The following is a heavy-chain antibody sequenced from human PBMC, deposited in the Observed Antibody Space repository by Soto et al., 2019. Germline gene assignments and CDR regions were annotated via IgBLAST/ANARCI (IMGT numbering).Heavy chain of an antibody. Sequence: ASVKVSCKASGYTLTTYTLQGLRQAPGQRLEGMGWINPSSGNTGYAQKFQGRVTMTRNTSISTAYMELSSLRSEDTAVYYCARGGYITIFGVVTKNWFDPWGQGTLVTVSS. CDR2: INPSSGNT. CDR3: ARGGYITIFGVVTKNWFDP. J-gene: IGHJ5*02. CDR1: GYTLTTYT. D-gene: IGHD3-3*01. V-gene: IGHV1-8*01.